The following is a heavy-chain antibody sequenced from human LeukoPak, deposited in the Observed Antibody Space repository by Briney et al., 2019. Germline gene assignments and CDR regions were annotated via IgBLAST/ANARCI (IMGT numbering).Heavy chain of an antibody. CDR3: ARGHKGLEV. V-gene: IGHV4-59*01. CDR2: IHYSGTI. J-gene: IGHJ6*02. CDR1: XAXXSAYY. Sequence: TLXLTXXXSXAXXSAYYWSWLRQPPGKGREWIGYIHYSGTINYNPSLMSRVTISVDSSKNQFSLRLSSVTAADTAVYFCARGHKGLEVWGQGATVTVSS.